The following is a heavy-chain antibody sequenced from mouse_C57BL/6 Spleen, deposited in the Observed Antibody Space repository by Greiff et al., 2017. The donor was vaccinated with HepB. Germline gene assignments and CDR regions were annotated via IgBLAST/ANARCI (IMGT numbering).Heavy chain of an antibody. CDR2: ISYDGSN. V-gene: IGHV3-6*01. CDR3: ARERSTVYYAMDY. CDR1: GYSITSGYY. J-gene: IGHJ4*01. D-gene: IGHD1-1*01. Sequence: EVQLQQSGPGLVKPSQSLSLTCSVTGYSITSGYYWNWIRQFPGNKLEWMGYISYDGSNNYNPSLKNRISITRDTSKNQFFLKLNSVTTEDTATYYCARERSTVYYAMDYLGQRTSVTVSS.